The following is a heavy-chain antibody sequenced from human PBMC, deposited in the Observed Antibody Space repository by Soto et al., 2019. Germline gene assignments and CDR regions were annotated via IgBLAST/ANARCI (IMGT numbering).Heavy chain of an antibody. Sequence: SETLSLTCTVSGGSISSYYWSWIRQPPGKGLECIGYIYYSGSTNYNPSLKSRVTISVDTSKNQFSLKLSSVTAADTAVYYCARGPYYDFWSGYAPYYYYYGMDVWGQGTTVTVSS. V-gene: IGHV4-59*01. CDR3: ARGPYYDFWSGYAPYYYYYGMDV. D-gene: IGHD3-3*01. J-gene: IGHJ6*02. CDR1: GGSISSYY. CDR2: IYYSGST.